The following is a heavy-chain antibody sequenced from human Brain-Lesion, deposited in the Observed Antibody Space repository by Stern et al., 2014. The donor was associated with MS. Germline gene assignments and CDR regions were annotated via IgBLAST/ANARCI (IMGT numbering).Heavy chain of an antibody. CDR1: GGSISSGGYY. D-gene: IGHD2-2*01. Sequence: QLQLQESGPGLVKPSQTLSLSCTVSGGSISSGGYYWSWIRQPAGKGLEWIGRIFNSGSTSYNPSLKSRGTISIATSKDPFSLRLNSMTAADTAVYYCARGRVVPGFQYYATDVWGQGTTVIVSS. CDR3: ARGRVVPGFQYYATDV. CDR2: IFNSGST. J-gene: IGHJ6*02. V-gene: IGHV4-61*02.